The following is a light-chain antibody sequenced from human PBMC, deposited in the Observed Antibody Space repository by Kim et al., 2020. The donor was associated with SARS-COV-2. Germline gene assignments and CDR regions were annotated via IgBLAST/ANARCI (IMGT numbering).Light chain of an antibody. CDR1: SSDVGGYIY. CDR3: SSYTTTSTLV. J-gene: IGLJ3*02. V-gene: IGLV2-14*03. CDR2: DVS. Sequence: GLSITISCTGTSSDVGGYIYISWYQQQPGKAPKLMIYDVSHRPSGVSNRFSGSKSGNTASLTISGLQAEDEADYYCSSYTTTSTLVFGGGTQLTVL.